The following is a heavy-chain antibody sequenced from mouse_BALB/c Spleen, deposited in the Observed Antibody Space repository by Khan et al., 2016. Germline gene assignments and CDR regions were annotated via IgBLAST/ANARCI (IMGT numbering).Heavy chain of an antibody. CDR2: IRNKANGYTT. CDR1: GFTFTDYY. Sequence: EVELVESGGGLVQPGGSLRLSCATSGFTFTDYYMSWVRQPPGKALEWLGFIRNKANGYTTEYSASVKGRFTISRDNSQSILYLQMNTLRAEDSATYYCARESNYYGSSYWYFDVWGAGTTVTVSS. J-gene: IGHJ1*01. V-gene: IGHV7-3*02. CDR3: ARESNYYGSSYWYFDV. D-gene: IGHD1-1*01.